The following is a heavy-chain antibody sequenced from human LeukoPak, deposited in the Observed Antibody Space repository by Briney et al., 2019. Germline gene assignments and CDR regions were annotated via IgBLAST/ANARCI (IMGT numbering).Heavy chain of an antibody. CDR2: IYTSGST. D-gene: IGHD2-2*01. Sequence: SETLSLTCTVSGGSISSYYWSWIRQPAGKGLEWIGRIYTSGSTNYNPSLKSRVTMSVDTSKNQFSLKLSSVTAADTAVYYCAREKCSSTSCHGDYWGQGTLVTVSS. J-gene: IGHJ4*02. CDR1: GGSISSYY. CDR3: AREKCSSTSCHGDY. V-gene: IGHV4-4*07.